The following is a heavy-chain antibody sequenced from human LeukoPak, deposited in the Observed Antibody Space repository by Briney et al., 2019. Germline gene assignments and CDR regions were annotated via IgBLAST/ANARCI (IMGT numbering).Heavy chain of an antibody. J-gene: IGHJ4*02. CDR3: TTAKNDH. CDR2: ITNSSSTI. CDR1: GFTFSRYS. Sequence: GGSLRLSCAASGFTFSRYSMNWVRQAPGKGLEWVSYITNSSSTIFYADSVKGRFTISRDNAKNSLYLQMSSLRAEDTAVYYCTTAKNDHWGQGTLVTVSS. V-gene: IGHV3-48*04.